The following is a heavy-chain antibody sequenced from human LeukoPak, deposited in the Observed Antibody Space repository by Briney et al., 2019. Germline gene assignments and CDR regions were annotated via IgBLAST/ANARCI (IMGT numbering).Heavy chain of an antibody. V-gene: IGHV3-64D*06. J-gene: IGHJ4*02. Sequence: GGSLRLSCSASGFVFSIYTMYWVRQTPGKGPEYVSTISGSGNGFSIYYADSVKGRFTISRDDSKSILYLQMNGLRSEDTAVYYCVKDFGRVRGTPDSWGQGTLVTVSS. CDR2: ISGSGNGFSI. D-gene: IGHD3-16*01. CDR1: GFVFSIYT. CDR3: VKDFGRVRGTPDS.